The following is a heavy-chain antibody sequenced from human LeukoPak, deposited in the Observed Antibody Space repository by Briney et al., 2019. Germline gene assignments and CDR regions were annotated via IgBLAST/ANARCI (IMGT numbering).Heavy chain of an antibody. CDR1: GIIVSSDY. CDR2: IYREGTP. CDR3: VTQVDATTIFDY. Sequence: GGSLRLSCAASGIIVSSDYLSWVRQAPGKGLEWVSAIYREGTPYYTDSVKGRFTISRDNSKNTMYLQMNSLRAEDTAVYYCVTQVDATTIFDYWGQGTLVTVSS. D-gene: IGHD5-24*01. J-gene: IGHJ4*02. V-gene: IGHV3-66*02.